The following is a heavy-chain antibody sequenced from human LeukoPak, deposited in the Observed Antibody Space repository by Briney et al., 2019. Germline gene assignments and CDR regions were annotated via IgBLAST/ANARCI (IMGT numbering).Heavy chain of an antibody. CDR1: GFTFSSHW. V-gene: IGHV3-74*01. D-gene: IGHD4-17*01. CDR2: INTDGSGT. J-gene: IGHJ4*02. CDR3: AREPPYDYGDYGDVVY. Sequence: PGGSLRLSCAASGFTFSSHWMHWVRQAPGKGLVWASRINTDGSGTDYADSVKGRFTISRDNAKNSLYLQMNSLRAEDAAVYYCAREPPYDYGDYGDVVYWGQGTLVTVSS.